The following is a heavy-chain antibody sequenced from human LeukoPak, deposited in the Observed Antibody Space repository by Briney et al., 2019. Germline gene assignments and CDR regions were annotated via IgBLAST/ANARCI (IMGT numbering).Heavy chain of an antibody. CDR3: ARKRKSARSATSDWFDT. J-gene: IGHJ5*02. D-gene: IGHD1-26*01. CDR1: GYTFTGYY. CDR2: INPNSGGT. V-gene: IGHV1-2*02. Sequence: GASVKVSCKASGYTFTGYYMHWVRQAPGQGLEWMGWINPNSGGTNYAQKFQGRVTMTRDTSISTAYMELSRLRSDDTAVYFCARKRKSARSATSDWFDTWGQGTLVTVSS.